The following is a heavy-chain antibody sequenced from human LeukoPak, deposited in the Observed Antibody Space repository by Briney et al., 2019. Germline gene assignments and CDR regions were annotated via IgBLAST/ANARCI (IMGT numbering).Heavy chain of an antibody. CDR1: GGSFSGYY. D-gene: IGHD3-3*01. CDR3: ARSYYDFWRGYYTLYFDY. V-gene: IGHV4-34*01. J-gene: IGHJ4*02. Sequence: PSETLSLTCAVYGGSFSGYYWSWIRQPPGKGLGWIGEINHSGSTNYNPSRKSRVTISVDTSKNQFSMKLSSVPAADTAVYYCARSYYDFWRGYYTLYFDYWGQGTLVTVSS. CDR2: INHSGST.